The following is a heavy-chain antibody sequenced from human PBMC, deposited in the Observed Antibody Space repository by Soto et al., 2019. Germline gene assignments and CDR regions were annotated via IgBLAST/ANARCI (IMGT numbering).Heavy chain of an antibody. Sequence: PGESLKISCKGSGYSFTSYWIGWVRQMPGKGLEWMGIIYPGDSDTRYSPSFQGQVTISADKSISTAYLQWSSLKASDTAMYYCARHAVRSSSWSDAFDIWGQGTMVTVS. D-gene: IGHD6-13*01. CDR1: GYSFTSYW. CDR2: IYPGDSDT. J-gene: IGHJ3*02. V-gene: IGHV5-51*01. CDR3: ARHAVRSSSWSDAFDI.